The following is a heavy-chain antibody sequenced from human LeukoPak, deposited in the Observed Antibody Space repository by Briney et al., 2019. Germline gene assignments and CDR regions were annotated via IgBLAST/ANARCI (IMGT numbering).Heavy chain of an antibody. D-gene: IGHD1-26*01. Sequence: GGSLRLSCAASGFTFSAYAMSWVRQAPGKGLEWVSTISGSGSLTYYADSVKGRFTISRDNSKNTLSLQMNGLRAEDTAVYFCAKGFYSGNYYRIDYWGQGTLVTVSS. J-gene: IGHJ4*02. CDR1: GFTFSAYA. V-gene: IGHV3-23*01. CDR3: AKGFYSGNYYRIDY. CDR2: ISGSGSLT.